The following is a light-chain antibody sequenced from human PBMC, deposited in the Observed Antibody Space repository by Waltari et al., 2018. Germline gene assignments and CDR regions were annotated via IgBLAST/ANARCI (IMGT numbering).Light chain of an antibody. CDR2: RNS. CDR3: AAWDDKLGGRWE. V-gene: IGLV1-47*01. Sequence: QSGLTQSPSVSGTPGQRVTISCSGSTSNIGSNNVNWYQQFPGTAPKLLIYRNSGRPSGGPDRFAGSKSGTSASLAISGLRSEDEADYYCAAWDDKLGGRWEFGGGTKLTVL. J-gene: IGLJ2*01. CDR1: TSNIGSNN.